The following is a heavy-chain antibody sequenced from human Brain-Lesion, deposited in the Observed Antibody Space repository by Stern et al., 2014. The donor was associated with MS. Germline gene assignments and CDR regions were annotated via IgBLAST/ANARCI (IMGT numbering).Heavy chain of an antibody. CDR2: IYQSGSA. J-gene: IGHJ6*02. D-gene: IGHD3-10*01. CDR1: GASISNTQW. CDR3: ARDPRRGGLSGYYHGMDV. V-gene: IGHV4-4*02. Sequence: DQLVESGPGLVKPSGTLSLTCAVSGASISNTQWWTWVRQSPGKGLEWIGEIYQSGSANYNPSLRSRVTISVDRSKNSFSLKLNSVTAADTAVYYCARDPRRGGLSGYYHGMDVWGQGTTVT.